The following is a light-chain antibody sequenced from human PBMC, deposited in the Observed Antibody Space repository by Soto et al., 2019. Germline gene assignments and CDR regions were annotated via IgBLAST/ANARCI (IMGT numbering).Light chain of an antibody. V-gene: IGLV2-14*01. CDR3: SSYTTTTPLGV. CDR2: EVS. CDR1: SSDVGAYDY. Sequence: QSALTQPASVSGSPGQSITISCTGTSSDVGAYDYVSWYQQNPGKAPKLIISEVSDRPSGVSNRFSGSKSGNTASLTISGLLVEEEVDFFCSSYTTTTPLGVFGGGTRGTAL. J-gene: IGLJ3*02.